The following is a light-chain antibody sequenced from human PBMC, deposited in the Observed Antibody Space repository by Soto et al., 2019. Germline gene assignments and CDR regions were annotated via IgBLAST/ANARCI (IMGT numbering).Light chain of an antibody. V-gene: IGKV1-5*03. J-gene: IGKJ3*01. CDR2: TAS. Sequence: DIQMTQSPSTLSASVGDTVIITCRASQSISTWLAWSKQKPGKATKLLIYTASSLESGVPSRFSGSGSGTEFTLTFNSLQPDDIATEAGHQYNSYYLFGPGPKVEIK. CDR1: QSISTW. CDR3: HQYNSYYL.